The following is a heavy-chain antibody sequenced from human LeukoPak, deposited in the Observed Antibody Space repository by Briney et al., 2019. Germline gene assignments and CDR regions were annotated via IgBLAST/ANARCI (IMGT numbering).Heavy chain of an antibody. Sequence: SETLSLTCAVSGYSISSGYYWGWIRQPPGKGLEWIGSFYHSGSTYYNPSLKSRVTISLDTSKNHFSLKLSSVTAADTAVYYCARVRGVGATPFDYWGQGTLVTVSS. D-gene: IGHD1-26*01. V-gene: IGHV4-38-2*01. J-gene: IGHJ4*02. CDR2: FYHSGST. CDR1: GYSISSGYY. CDR3: ARVRGVGATPFDY.